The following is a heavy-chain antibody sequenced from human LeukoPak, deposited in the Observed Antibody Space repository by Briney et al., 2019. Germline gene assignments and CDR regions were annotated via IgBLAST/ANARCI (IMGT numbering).Heavy chain of an antibody. J-gene: IGHJ6*03. CDR2: IDTSSSYI. CDR1: GFIFSSYN. D-gene: IGHD1-26*01. Sequence: GGSLRLSCAASGFIFSSYNMNWVRQAPGKGLEWVSSIDTSSSYIFYADSVKGRFTISRDNAKNSLYLQMNSLGPEDTAVYYCARDPYSGNYGNYYYYYMDVWGKGTTVTISS. CDR3: ARDPYSGNYGNYYYYYMDV. V-gene: IGHV3-21*01.